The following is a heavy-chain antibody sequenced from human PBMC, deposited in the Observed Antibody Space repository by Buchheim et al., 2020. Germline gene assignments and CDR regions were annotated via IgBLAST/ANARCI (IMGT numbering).Heavy chain of an antibody. Sequence: EVQLVESGGGLVQPGGSLRLSCAASGFTFSSYWINWVRQAPGKGLEWVANIKQDGSNKHYVDSVKGRFTISRDNAKNSVYLQMNRLRAEDKAVYYCVRGQPIAWGQGTL. D-gene: IGHD1-26*01. CDR1: GFTFSSYW. CDR3: VRGQPIA. V-gene: IGHV3-7*01. CDR2: IKQDGSNK. J-gene: IGHJ5*02.